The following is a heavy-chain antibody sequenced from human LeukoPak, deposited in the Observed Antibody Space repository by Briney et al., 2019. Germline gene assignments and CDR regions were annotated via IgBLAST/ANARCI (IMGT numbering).Heavy chain of an antibody. CDR3: ARVVVSSSWYYFDY. Sequence: PGGSLSLSCAASGFTFSSYAMHWVRQAPGKGLEWVAVISYDGSNKYYADSVKGRFTISRDNSKNTLYLQMNSLRAEDTAVYYCARVVVSSSWYYFDYWGQGTLVTVSS. CDR2: ISYDGSNK. V-gene: IGHV3-30-3*01. J-gene: IGHJ4*02. CDR1: GFTFSSYA. D-gene: IGHD6-13*01.